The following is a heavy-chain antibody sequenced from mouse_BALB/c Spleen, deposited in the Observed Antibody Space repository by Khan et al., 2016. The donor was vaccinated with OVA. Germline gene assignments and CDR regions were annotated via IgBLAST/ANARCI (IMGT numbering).Heavy chain of an antibody. Sequence: VQLKQSGTVLARPGASVKMSCKASGYTFTSYWMHWVKQRPGQGLEWIGAIYPGNSDTYYNQKFKGKAKLTAVTSTSTAYLELNSLTTEDSAVYYGTRNGMGNYEWWDYWGQGAALTVSS. CDR2: IYPGNSDT. CDR3: TRNGMGNYEWWDY. J-gene: IGHJ2*01. D-gene: IGHD2-1*01. V-gene: IGHV1-5*01. CDR1: GYTFTSYW.